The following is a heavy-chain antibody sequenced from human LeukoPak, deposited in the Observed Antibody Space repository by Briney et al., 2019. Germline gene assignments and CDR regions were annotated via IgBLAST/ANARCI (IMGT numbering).Heavy chain of an antibody. CDR2: INYSGST. J-gene: IGHJ4*02. CDR3: ARHLASGDVSIDS. V-gene: IGHV4-59*08. CDR1: GGSISSFY. D-gene: IGHD7-27*01. Sequence: SETLSLTCTVSGGSISSFYWSWIRQPPGEGLEWIGFINYSGSTNYNPSLKSRVTISVDTSKNQFSLKLSSVTAADTAVYYCARHLASGDVSIDSWGQGTLLTVSS.